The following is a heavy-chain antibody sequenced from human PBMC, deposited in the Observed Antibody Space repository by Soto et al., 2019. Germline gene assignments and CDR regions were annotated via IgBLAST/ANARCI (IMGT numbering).Heavy chain of an antibody. V-gene: IGHV3-30*04. D-gene: IGHD3-16*01. CDR3: ARGPLVSGVPEY. J-gene: IGHJ4*02. CDR1: GFAFSTYA. Sequence: AGGSLRLSCAGSGFAFSTYAMHWVRQAPGKGLECVAVISYDGSNKFYADSVKGRFTISRDNSKNTLYLQMNSLRAEDTAVYYCARGPLVSGVPEYWGQGTLVTFCS. CDR2: ISYDGSNK.